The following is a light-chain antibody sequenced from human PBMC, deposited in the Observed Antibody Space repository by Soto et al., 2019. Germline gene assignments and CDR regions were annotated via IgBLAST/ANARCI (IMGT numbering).Light chain of an antibody. CDR2: ENN. CDR3: GTWDSSLSAGGYV. V-gene: IGLV1-51*02. Sequence: QSVLTQPPSVSAAPGQKVTISCSGSSSNIGKNYVSWYQQLPGTAPKLLIYENNKRPSGIPDRFSGSKSGTSSTLGITGLQTGDDADYYCGTWDSSLSAGGYVFGTGTKLTVL. J-gene: IGLJ1*01. CDR1: SSNIGKNY.